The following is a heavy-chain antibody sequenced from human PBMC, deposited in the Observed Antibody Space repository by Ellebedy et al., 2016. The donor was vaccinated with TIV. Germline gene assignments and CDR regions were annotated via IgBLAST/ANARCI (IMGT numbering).Heavy chain of an antibody. CDR3: ARHVGVLTMIVVVINPYYFDY. Sequence: MPSETLSLTCAVYGGSFSGYYWSWIRQPPGKGLEWIGYIYYSGSTYYNPSLKSRVTISVDTSKNQFSLKLNSLTAADTAVYYCARHVGVLTMIVVVINPYYFDYWGQGTLVTVSS. V-gene: IGHV4-59*04. D-gene: IGHD3-22*01. CDR2: IYYSGST. CDR1: GGSFSGYY. J-gene: IGHJ4*02.